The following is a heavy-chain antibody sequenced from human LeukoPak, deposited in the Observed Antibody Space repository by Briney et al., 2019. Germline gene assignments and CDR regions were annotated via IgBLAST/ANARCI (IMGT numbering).Heavy chain of an antibody. V-gene: IGHV4-4*07. CDR1: GGSISSYY. D-gene: IGHD1-7*01. Sequence: SETLSLTCTVSGGSISSYYWSWIRQPAGKGLERIGRIYTSGSTNYNPSLKSRVTMSVDTSKNQFSLKLSSVTAADTAVYYCASRTTDRYYYYYGMDVWGQGTTVTVSS. CDR3: ASRTTDRYYYYYGMDV. J-gene: IGHJ6*02. CDR2: IYTSGST.